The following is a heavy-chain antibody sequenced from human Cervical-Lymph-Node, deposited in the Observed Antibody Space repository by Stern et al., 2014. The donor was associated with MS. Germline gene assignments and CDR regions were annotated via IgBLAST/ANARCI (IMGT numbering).Heavy chain of an antibody. CDR1: GFAFSNAW. CDR2: IKSKTDGGTT. J-gene: IGHJ6*02. D-gene: IGHD3-10*01. CDR3: AAVVDYYGWGSLFAMDV. Sequence: EVQLVESGGGLVKPGGSLRLSCAASGFAFSNAWMTWVRQAPGKGLEWVGRIKSKTDGGTTDYAAPVKGRFTISRHDSKNTLFLLINSLKTEDTGIYFCAAVVDYYGWGSLFAMDVWGQGTTVTVSS. V-gene: IGHV3-15*01.